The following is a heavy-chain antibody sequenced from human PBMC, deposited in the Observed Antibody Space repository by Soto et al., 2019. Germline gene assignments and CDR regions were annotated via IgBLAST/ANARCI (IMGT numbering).Heavy chain of an antibody. CDR2: IYYSGST. CDR1: GGSISSTSYS. D-gene: IGHD2-8*01. Sequence: SETLSLTCTVSGGSISSTSYSGGGIRQPPGKGLEWIGSIYYSGSTYYNPSLKSRVTISVDTSKNQFALKLSSVTAADAAVYYCARGVGDCTNGVCYPFDYWGQGTLVTVSS. V-gene: IGHV4-39*01. CDR3: ARGVGDCTNGVCYPFDY. J-gene: IGHJ4*02.